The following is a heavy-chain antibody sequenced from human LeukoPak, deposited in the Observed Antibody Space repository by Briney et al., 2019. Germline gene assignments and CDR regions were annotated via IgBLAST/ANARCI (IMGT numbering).Heavy chain of an antibody. CDR1: GGSISSYY. D-gene: IGHD3-22*01. Sequence: PSETLSLTCTVSGGSISSYYWSWIRQPPGKGLEWIGYIYYSGSTNYNPSLKSRVTISVDTSKNQFSLKLSSVTAADTAVYYCARGSSEYAFEIWGQGQWSPSLQ. V-gene: IGHV4-59*01. CDR3: ARGSSEYAFEI. J-gene: IGHJ3*02. CDR2: IYYSGST.